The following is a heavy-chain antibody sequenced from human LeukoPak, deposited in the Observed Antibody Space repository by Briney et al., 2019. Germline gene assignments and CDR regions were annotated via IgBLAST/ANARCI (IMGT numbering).Heavy chain of an antibody. Sequence: GGSLRLSCAASGFTFSTYWMSWVRQAPGKGLEWVSVISGSGATTDYADSVMGRFTISRDNSKNTLYLQLDSLRAEDTAVYFCAKGLWGAYYYGMDVWGQGTTVTVSS. V-gene: IGHV3-23*01. CDR3: AKGLWGAYYYGMDV. CDR1: GFTFSTYW. CDR2: ISGSGATT. D-gene: IGHD3-16*01. J-gene: IGHJ6*02.